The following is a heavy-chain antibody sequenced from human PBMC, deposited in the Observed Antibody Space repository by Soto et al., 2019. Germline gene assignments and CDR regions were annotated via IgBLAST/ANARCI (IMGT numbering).Heavy chain of an antibody. V-gene: IGHV1-8*01. D-gene: IGHD1-1*01. CDR1: GYAFGVYD. Sequence: QVPLVQSGAEVQRPGASVKVSCRASGYAFGVYDISRVRQAPGQGLEWMGWMNPNSANTGYAQKFQGRVSMTRDIPISTAYMELSRLRPEDTGIYYCARMATYGTLKSFDPWGQGALVSVSS. CDR2: MNPNSANT. CDR3: ARMATYGTLKSFDP. J-gene: IGHJ5*02.